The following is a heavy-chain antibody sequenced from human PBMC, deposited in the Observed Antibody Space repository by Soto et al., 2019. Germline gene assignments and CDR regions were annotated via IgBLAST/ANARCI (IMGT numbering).Heavy chain of an antibody. CDR2: ISSSSSTI. D-gene: IGHD6-13*01. Sequence: GGSLRLSCAASVFTFSSYSMNWVRQAPGKGLEWVSYISSSSSTIYYADSVKGRFTISRDNAKNSLYLQMNSLRDEDTAVYYCAREGQQLPYYYYYGMDVWGQGTTVTVSS. CDR3: AREGQQLPYYYYYGMDV. J-gene: IGHJ6*02. V-gene: IGHV3-48*02. CDR1: VFTFSSYS.